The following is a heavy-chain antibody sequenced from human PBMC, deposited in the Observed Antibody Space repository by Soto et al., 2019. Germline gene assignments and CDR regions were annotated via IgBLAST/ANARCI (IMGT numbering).Heavy chain of an antibody. V-gene: IGHV1-3*01. D-gene: IGHD5-18*01. CDR3: ARDLGYSYAYY. Sequence: ASVKISCKASGYTFTSYAMHWVRQAPGQRLEWMGWINVGNGNTKYSQKFQGRVTITRDTSASTAYMELSSLRSEDTAVYYCARDLGYSYAYYWGQGTLVTVSS. CDR1: GYTFTSYA. J-gene: IGHJ4*02. CDR2: INVGNGNT.